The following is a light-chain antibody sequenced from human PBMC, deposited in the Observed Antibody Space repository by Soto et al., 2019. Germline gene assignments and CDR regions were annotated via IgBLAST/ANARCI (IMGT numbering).Light chain of an antibody. CDR3: SSYTRSSTPV. J-gene: IGLJ3*02. CDR2: EVT. Sequence: QSALTQPASVSGSPGQSITISCTGTSSDVGGYNYVSWYQQHPGKAPKLIIYEVTNRPSGVSSRFSGSKSGDTASLTISGLQAEDEADYYCSSYTRSSTPVFGVGTKLTVL. V-gene: IGLV2-14*01. CDR1: SSDVGGYNY.